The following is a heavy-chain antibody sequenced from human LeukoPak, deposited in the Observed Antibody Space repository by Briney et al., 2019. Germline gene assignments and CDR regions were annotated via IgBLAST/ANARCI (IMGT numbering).Heavy chain of an antibody. V-gene: IGHV5-10-1*01. CDR3: ARTESGGDYGDYFDY. CDR2: IDPSDSYT. CDR1: GYSFTSYW. J-gene: IGHJ4*02. D-gene: IGHD4-17*01. Sequence: GESLKISCKGSGYSFTSYWISWVRQMPGKGLEWMGRIDPSDSYTNYSPSFQGHVTISADKSISTAYLQWSSLKASDTAMYYCARTESGGDYGDYFDYWGQGTLVTVSS.